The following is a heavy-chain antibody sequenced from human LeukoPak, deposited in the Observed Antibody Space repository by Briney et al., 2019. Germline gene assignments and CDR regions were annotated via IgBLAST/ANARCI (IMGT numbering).Heavy chain of an antibody. Sequence: GASVKVSCKASGYTFTSYAISWVRQAPGQGLEWMGWISAYNGNTKYAQRLQGRVTMTTDTSTSTAYMELRSLRSDDTAVYYCARDINYYYDSSGYNDYFDYWGQGTLVTVSS. J-gene: IGHJ4*02. CDR1: GYTFTSYA. D-gene: IGHD3-22*01. V-gene: IGHV1-18*01. CDR3: ARDINYYYDSSGYNDYFDY. CDR2: ISAYNGNT.